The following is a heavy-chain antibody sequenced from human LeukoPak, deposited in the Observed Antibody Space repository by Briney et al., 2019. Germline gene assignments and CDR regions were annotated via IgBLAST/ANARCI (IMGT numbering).Heavy chain of an antibody. CDR2: FDPEDGET. V-gene: IGHV1-24*01. J-gene: IGHJ4*02. Sequence: GASVKVSCKVSGYTLTELSMHWVRQAPGKGREGMGGFDPEDGETIYAQKFQGRVTMTEDTSTDTAYMELSSLRSEDTAVYYCATATYDSSGYYFDFWGQGILVTVSS. D-gene: IGHD3-22*01. CDR3: ATATYDSSGYYFDF. CDR1: GYTLTELS.